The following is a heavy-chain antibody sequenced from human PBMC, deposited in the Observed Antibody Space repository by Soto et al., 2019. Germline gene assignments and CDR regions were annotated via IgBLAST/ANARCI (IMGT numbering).Heavy chain of an antibody. D-gene: IGHD2-15*01. J-gene: IGHJ6*02. CDR3: ARGSRYCSGGSCYSRYYYYYGMDV. Sequence: SETLSLTCTVSGGSVSSGSYYWSWIRQPPGKGLEWIGYIYYSGSTNYNPSLKSRVTISVDTSKNQFSLKLSSVTAADTAVYYCARGSRYCSGGSCYSRYYYYYGMDVWGQGTTVTVSS. CDR2: IYYSGST. CDR1: GGSVSSGSYY. V-gene: IGHV4-61*01.